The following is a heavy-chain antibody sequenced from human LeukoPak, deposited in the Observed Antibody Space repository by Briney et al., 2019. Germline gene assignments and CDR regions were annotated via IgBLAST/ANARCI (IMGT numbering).Heavy chain of an antibody. Sequence: AETLTLTCTVSGCSVSGGLNKWRWIRQPPGKGMEWIVNISYSGSASYNPSLRSRVTISVNTSTNQFSLTLASVAAEDTAVYYCATETECSGGTCYSYGRFVPWGQGTQVSVSS. CDR2: ISYSGSA. V-gene: IGHV4-61*01. J-gene: IGHJ5*02. D-gene: IGHD2-15*01. CDR1: GCSVSGGLNK. CDR3: ATETECSGGTCYSYGRFVP.